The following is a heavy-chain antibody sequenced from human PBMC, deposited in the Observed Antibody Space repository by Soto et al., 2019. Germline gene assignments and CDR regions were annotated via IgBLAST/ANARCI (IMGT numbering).Heavy chain of an antibody. V-gene: IGHV6-1*01. CDR2: TYYRSKWYN. CDR1: GDSVSSNSAA. D-gene: IGHD6-19*01. CDR3: ARAQQWLTSNSERAFDI. J-gene: IGHJ3*02. Sequence: SQTLSLTCAISGDSVSSNSAAWNWIRQSPSRGLEWLGRTYYRSKWYNDYAVSVKSRITINPDTSKNQFSLQLNSVTPEDTAVYYCARAQQWLTSNSERAFDIWGQGTMVTVSS.